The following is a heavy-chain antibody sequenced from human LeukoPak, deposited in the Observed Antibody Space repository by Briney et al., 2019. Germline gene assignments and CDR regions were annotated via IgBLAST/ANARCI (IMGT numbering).Heavy chain of an antibody. Sequence: GGSLRLSCAASGFTFSSYAMSWVRQAPGKGLEWVSTISGSGGSTYYADSVEGRFTLSRDNSKNTLYLQMNSLRAEDTAVYYCAKGLRYCSGVTCYKDNYWGQGTLVTVSS. V-gene: IGHV3-23*01. CDR3: AKGLRYCSGVTCYKDNY. CDR1: GFTFSSYA. CDR2: ISGSGGST. D-gene: IGHD2-15*01. J-gene: IGHJ4*02.